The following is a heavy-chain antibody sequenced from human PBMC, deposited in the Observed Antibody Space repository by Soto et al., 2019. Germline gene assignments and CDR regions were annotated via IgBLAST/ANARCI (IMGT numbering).Heavy chain of an antibody. J-gene: IGHJ4*02. V-gene: IGHV3-30-3*01. Sequence: GGSLRLSCAASGFTFSSYAMHWVRQAPGKGLEWVAVISYDGSNKYYADSVKGRFTISRDNSKNTLYLQMNSLRAEDTAVYYCARDTTQSVAAAGPIDYWGQGTLVTVSS. D-gene: IGHD6-13*01. CDR2: ISYDGSNK. CDR1: GFTFSSYA. CDR3: ARDTTQSVAAAGPIDY.